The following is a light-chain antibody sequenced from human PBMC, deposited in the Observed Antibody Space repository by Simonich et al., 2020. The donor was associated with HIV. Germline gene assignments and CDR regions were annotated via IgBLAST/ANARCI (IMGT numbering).Light chain of an antibody. Sequence: QSALTQPASVSGSPGQSITISCTGTSSDVGGYNYVSWYQQHPGKAPKLKIYDVSKRPSGVSNRFSGSKSGNTASLTISGLQADDEADYYCSSYTSSSTHWVFGGGTKLTVL. CDR2: DVS. J-gene: IGLJ3*02. CDR3: SSYTSSSTHWV. V-gene: IGLV2-14*01. CDR1: SSDVGGYNY.